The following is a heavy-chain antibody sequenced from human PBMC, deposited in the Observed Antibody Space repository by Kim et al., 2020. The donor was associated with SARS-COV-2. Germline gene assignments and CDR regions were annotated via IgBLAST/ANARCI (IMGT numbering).Heavy chain of an antibody. V-gene: IGHV3-11*05. Sequence: GRFTISRDNAKNSLYLQMNSLRAEDTAVYYCARVGGIVVVPAAMGRGMDVWGQGTTVTVSS. CDR3: ARVGGIVVVPAAMGRGMDV. D-gene: IGHD2-2*01. J-gene: IGHJ6*02.